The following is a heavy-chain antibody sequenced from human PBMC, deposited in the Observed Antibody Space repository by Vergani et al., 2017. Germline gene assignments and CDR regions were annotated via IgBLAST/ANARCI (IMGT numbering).Heavy chain of an antibody. CDR1: GGSFSGYY. CDR2: IWYDGSNK. Sequence: QVQLQQWGAGLLKPSETLSLTCAVYGGSFSGYYWSWIRQPPGKGLEWVAVIWYDGSNKYYADSVKGRFTITRDHSKNTLYLQMNSLRAEDTAVYYCAKEVEYYDFWSGYYPCYDPWEERLLVAVSS. V-gene: IGHV3-33*06. J-gene: IGHJ5*02. D-gene: IGHD3-3*01. CDR3: AKEVEYYDFWSGYYPCYDP.